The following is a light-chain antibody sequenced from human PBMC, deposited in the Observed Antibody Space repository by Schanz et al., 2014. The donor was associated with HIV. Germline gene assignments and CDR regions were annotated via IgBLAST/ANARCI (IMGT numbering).Light chain of an antibody. V-gene: IGKV3-20*01. Sequence: IVLTQSPGTLSLSPGERATLSCRASQSVSSNLAWYQQKPGQAPRLLIYGASSRATGIPDRFSGSGSGTDFTLTISSLEPEDFAVYYCQYFGNSGGTFGGGTKVEIK. CDR2: GAS. J-gene: IGKJ4*01. CDR3: QYFGNSGGT. CDR1: QSVSSN.